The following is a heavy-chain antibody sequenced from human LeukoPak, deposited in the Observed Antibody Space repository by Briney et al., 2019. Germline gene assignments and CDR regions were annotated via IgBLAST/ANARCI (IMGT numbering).Heavy chain of an antibody. CDR1: GGSTSSYY. D-gene: IGHD3-22*01. J-gene: IGHJ3*02. Sequence: SETLSLTCAVSGGSTSSYYWSWIRQPPGRGLEWIGCLYHSGKTIYNPSLKSRVTISVDTSKNQFSLMLNSVTAADTATYYCARHQKDSYDSIFHAFEIWGQGTMATVSS. V-gene: IGHV4-59*03. CDR3: ARHQKDSYDSIFHAFEI. CDR2: LYHSGKT.